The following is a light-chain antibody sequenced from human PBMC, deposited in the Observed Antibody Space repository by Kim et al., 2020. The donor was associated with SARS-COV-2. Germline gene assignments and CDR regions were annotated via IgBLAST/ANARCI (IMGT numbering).Light chain of an antibody. J-gene: IGKJ4*01. CDR1: QSVGTF. V-gene: IGKV3-11*01. CDR3: EQRRSWPLT. CDR2: DAS. Sequence: LSPGERATLSCRVSQSVGTFLAWYQQKSGQAPRLLIYDASNRATGIPARFSGSGSGTDFTLTISSLEPEDFAVYYCEQRRSWPLTFGGGTKVDIK.